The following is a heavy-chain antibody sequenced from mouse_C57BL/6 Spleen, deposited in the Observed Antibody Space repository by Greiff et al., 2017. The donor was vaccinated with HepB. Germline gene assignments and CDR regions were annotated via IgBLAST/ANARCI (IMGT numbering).Heavy chain of an antibody. J-gene: IGHJ2*01. CDR2: INPSTGGT. CDR1: GYSFTGYY. V-gene: IGHV1-42*01. CDR3: ARRVGDY. Sequence: EVKVVESGPELVKPGASVKISCKASGYSFTGYYMNWVKQSPEKSLEWIGEINPSTGGTTYNQKFKAKATLTVDKSSSTAYMQLKSLTSEDSAVYYCARRVGDYWGQGTTLTVSS.